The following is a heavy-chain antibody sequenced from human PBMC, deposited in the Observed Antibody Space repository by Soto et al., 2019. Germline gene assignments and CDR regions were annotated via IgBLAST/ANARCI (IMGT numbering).Heavy chain of an antibody. CDR3: ARAEYDRDLYYFDY. D-gene: IGHD3-22*01. Sequence: SETLSLTCTVSGGSVSSGSYYWSWIRQPPGKGLEWIGYIYYSGSTNYNPSLKSRVTISVDTSKNQFSLKLSSVTAADTAVYYCARAEYDRDLYYFDYWGQGTLVTVSS. J-gene: IGHJ4*02. CDR1: GGSVSSGSYY. CDR2: IYYSGST. V-gene: IGHV4-61*01.